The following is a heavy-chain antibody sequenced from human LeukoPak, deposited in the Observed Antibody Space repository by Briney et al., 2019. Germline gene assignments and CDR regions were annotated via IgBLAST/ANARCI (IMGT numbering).Heavy chain of an antibody. CDR2: IKPDGTTK. V-gene: IGHV3-7*05. CDR3: ARSIPYGTTWYGRSDY. D-gene: IGHD6-13*01. CDR1: GFPLSSYS. J-gene: IGHJ4*02. Sequence: GGSLRLSCAASGFPLSSYSMTLVRQAPGEGLGWVANIKPDGTTKFYVDSVKGRFTISRDNALNSLYLQMNSLRAEDTAIYYCARSIPYGTTWYGRSDYWGQGTLVTVSS.